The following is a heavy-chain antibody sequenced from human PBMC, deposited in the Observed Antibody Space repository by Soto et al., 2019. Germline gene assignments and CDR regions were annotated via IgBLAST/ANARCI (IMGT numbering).Heavy chain of an antibody. Sequence: EVQLLESGGGLVQPGGSLRLSCAAAGFTFSIYAMSWVRQAPGKGLEWVSAISGSGGSTYYADSVKGRFTISRDNSKNTLYLQMNSLRADDTAGYCCAKATRGGAATLIRDYWGQGTLVTVSS. CDR3: AKATRGGAATLIRDY. V-gene: IGHV3-23*01. J-gene: IGHJ4*02. D-gene: IGHD6-13*01. CDR2: ISGSGGST. CDR1: GFTFSIYA.